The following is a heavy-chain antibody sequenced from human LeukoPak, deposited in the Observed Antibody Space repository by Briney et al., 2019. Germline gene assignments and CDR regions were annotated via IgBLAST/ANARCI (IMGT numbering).Heavy chain of an antibody. CDR2: ISYDGSNK. J-gene: IGHJ4*02. V-gene: IGHV3-30-3*01. CDR1: GFTFSSYA. D-gene: IGHD3-3*01. CDR3: ARDPDTAVITIFGVGHGY. Sequence: GGSLRLSCAASGFTFSSYAMHWVRQAPGKGLEWVAVISYDGSNKYYADSVKGRFIISRDSSKNTLYLQMNSLRAEDTAVYYCARDPDTAVITIFGVGHGYWGQGTLVTVSS.